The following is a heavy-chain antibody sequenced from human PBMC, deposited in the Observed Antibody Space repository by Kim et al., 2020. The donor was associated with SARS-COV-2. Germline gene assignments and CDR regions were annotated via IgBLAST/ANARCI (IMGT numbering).Heavy chain of an antibody. CDR2: INAGNGNT. V-gene: IGHV1-3*01. D-gene: IGHD3-16*01. Sequence: ASVKVSCKASGYTFTSYAMHWVRQAPGQRLEWMGWINAGNGNTKYSQKFQGRVTITRDTSASTAYMELSSLRSEDTAVYYCARAPGLKGGNWFDPWGQGTLVTVSS. CDR3: ARAPGLKGGNWFDP. J-gene: IGHJ5*02. CDR1: GYTFTSYA.